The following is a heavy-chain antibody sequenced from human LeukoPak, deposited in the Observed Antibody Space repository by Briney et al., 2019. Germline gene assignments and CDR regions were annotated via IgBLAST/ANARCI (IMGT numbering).Heavy chain of an antibody. CDR3: ARDRAVTPPDY. CDR1: GFTFSSYA. D-gene: IGHD4-17*01. CDR2: ISGSGGST. Sequence: GGSLRLSCAVSGFTFSSYAMSWVRQAPGTGREWVSAISGSGGSTYYADSVKGRFTISRDNAKKSLYLQMNSVRAEDTAVYYFARDRAVTPPDYWGQGTLVTVSS. J-gene: IGHJ4*02. V-gene: IGHV3-23*01.